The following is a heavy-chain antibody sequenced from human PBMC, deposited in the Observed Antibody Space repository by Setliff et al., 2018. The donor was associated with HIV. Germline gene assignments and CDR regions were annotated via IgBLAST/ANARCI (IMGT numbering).Heavy chain of an antibody. Sequence: AASVKVSCKASGYTFTNYAIHWVRQAPGQRLEWMGGIIPILDTAKYAQKFQGRVTITTDESTSTAYMELSSLRSEDTAVYYCASRAGLGYMDVWGKGTTVTVSS. J-gene: IGHJ6*03. D-gene: IGHD3-16*01. CDR3: ASRAGLGYMDV. V-gene: IGHV1-69*05. CDR2: IIPILDTA. CDR1: GYTFTNYA.